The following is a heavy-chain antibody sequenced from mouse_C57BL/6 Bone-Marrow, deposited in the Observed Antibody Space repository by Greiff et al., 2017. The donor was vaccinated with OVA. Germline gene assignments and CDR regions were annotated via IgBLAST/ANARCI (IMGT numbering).Heavy chain of an antibody. J-gene: IGHJ3*01. V-gene: IGHV1-81*01. CDR3: ARSDYYDYDGRFAY. Sequence: QVQLQQSGAELARPGASVKLSCKASGYTFTSYGISWVKQRTGQGLEWIGEIYPRSGNNYYNEKFKGKATLTADKSSSTAYMELRSLTSEDSAVYFCARSDYYDYDGRFAYWGQGTLVTVSA. D-gene: IGHD2-4*01. CDR2: IYPRSGNN. CDR1: GYTFTSYG.